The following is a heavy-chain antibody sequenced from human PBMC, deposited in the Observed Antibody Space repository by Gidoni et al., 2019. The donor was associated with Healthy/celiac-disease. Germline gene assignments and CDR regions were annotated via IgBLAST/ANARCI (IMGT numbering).Heavy chain of an antibody. CDR1: GFTFSSYA. D-gene: IGHD5-18*01. CDR2: ISYDGSNK. J-gene: IGHJ4*02. CDR3: ARSRVDTAMVTGY. V-gene: IGHV3-30-3*01. Sequence: QVQLVESGGGVVQPGRSVRLSCAASGFTFSSYAMHWVRQAPGKGLEWVAVISYDGSNKYYADSVKGRFTISRDNSKNTLYLQMNSLRAEDTAVYYCARSRVDTAMVTGYWGQGTLVTVSS.